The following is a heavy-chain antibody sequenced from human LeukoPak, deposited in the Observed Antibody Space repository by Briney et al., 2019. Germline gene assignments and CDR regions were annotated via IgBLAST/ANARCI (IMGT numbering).Heavy chain of an antibody. Sequence: ASVKVSCKASGYTFTSYAMHWVRQAPGQRLEWMGWINAGNGNTKYSQKFQGRVTITRDTSASTACMELSSLRSEDTAVYYCARGTMIVVVYDYWGQGTLVTVSS. CDR3: ARGTMIVVVYDY. CDR2: INAGNGNT. CDR1: GYTFTSYA. V-gene: IGHV1-3*01. D-gene: IGHD3-22*01. J-gene: IGHJ4*02.